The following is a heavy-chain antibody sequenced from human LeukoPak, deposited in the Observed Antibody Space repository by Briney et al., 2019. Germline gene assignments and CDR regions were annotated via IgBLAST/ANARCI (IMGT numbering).Heavy chain of an antibody. CDR3: ASNSGSYYSGVY. D-gene: IGHD1-26*01. J-gene: IGHJ4*02. V-gene: IGHV4-59*01. CDR2: IYYSGST. Sequence: PETLSLTCTVSGGSTTIYYGSWIRHPPGKGLEWIGYIYYSGSTNYNPSLKSRVTISVDTSKNQFSLKLSSVTAADTAVYYCASNSGSYYSGVYWGQGTLVTVSS. CDR1: GGSTTIYY.